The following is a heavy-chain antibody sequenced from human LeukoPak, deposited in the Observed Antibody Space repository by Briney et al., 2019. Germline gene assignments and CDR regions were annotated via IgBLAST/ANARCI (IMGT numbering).Heavy chain of an antibody. Sequence: ASVKVSCKASGYTFTNYDINWVRQATGQGLEWMGWMNPKSGNTGYAQKFQGRVTMTRDTSITTAYMELSSLRSDDTAVYYCARGCQYQLLIYFYYYMDVWGKGTTVTVSS. D-gene: IGHD2-2*01. CDR1: GYTFTNYD. CDR2: MNPKSGNT. V-gene: IGHV1-8*01. CDR3: ARGCQYQLLIYFYYYMDV. J-gene: IGHJ6*03.